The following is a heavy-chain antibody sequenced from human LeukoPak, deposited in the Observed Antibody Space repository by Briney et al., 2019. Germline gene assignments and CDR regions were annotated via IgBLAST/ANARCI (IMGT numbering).Heavy chain of an antibody. D-gene: IGHD3-10*01. J-gene: IGHJ5*02. CDR1: GGSISSYY. CDR2: IYTSGST. V-gene: IGHV4-4*09. Sequence: PSETLSLTCTVSGGSISSYYWSWIRQPPGKGLEWIGYIYTSGSTNYNPSLKSRVTISVDTSKNQFSLKLSSVTAADTAVYYCASGNYGSGTYWSDPWGQGTLVTVSS. CDR3: ASGNYGSGTYWSDP.